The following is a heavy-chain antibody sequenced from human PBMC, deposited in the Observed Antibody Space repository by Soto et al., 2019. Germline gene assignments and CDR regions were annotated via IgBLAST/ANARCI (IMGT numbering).Heavy chain of an antibody. J-gene: IGHJ6*04. CDR3: ARDQGATFGGYSYSYGMDV. V-gene: IGHV3-53*04. CDR2: IYSGGST. Sequence: GGSLRLSCAASGFTVSSNYMSWVRQAPGKGLEWVSVIYSGGSTYYADSVKGRFTISRHNSKNTLYRQMNSLRDEETAVYYCARDQGATFGGYSYSYGMDVWANGPRVPVS. D-gene: IGHD3-16*01. CDR1: GFTVSSNY.